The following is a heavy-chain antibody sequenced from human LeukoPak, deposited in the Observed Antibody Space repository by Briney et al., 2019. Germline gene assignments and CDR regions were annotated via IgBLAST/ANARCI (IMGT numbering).Heavy chain of an antibody. CDR1: GGSVSSGGFC. CDR2: IYYSGST. J-gene: IGHJ3*02. V-gene: IGHV4-31*03. Sequence: SQTLSLTCTVSGGSVSSGGFCWSWIRQYPGKGLEWIGYIYYSGSTYYNPSLRSRVTISVDRSKNQFSLKLSSVTAADTAVYYCAGIVVVPAAIMPRSDAFDIWGQGTMVTVSS. D-gene: IGHD2-2*02. CDR3: AGIVVVPAAIMPRSDAFDI.